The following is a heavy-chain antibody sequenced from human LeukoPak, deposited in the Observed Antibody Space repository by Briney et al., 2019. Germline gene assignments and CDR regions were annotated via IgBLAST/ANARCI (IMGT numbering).Heavy chain of an antibody. V-gene: IGHV3-7*05. Sequence: TGGSLRLSCAAAGFTFSSYWMNWVRQAPGQGLEWVATIKQDGSEKYCVDSLKGRFTISRDNAKNSLYLQMNNLRAEDTAVCYCATSRTLDHWGQGTLVIVSS. D-gene: IGHD3-9*01. CDR1: GFTFSSYW. CDR2: IKQDGSEK. CDR3: ATSRTLDH. J-gene: IGHJ1*01.